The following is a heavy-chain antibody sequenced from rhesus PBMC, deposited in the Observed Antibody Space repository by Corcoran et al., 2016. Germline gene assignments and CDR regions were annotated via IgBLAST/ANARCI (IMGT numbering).Heavy chain of an antibody. Sequence: QLQLQESGPGLVKPSETLSVTCAVSGGSISSSYWSWIRQAPGKGLEWIGYIYGSGSRTNDNPSLKSRGTLSVDTSKNQLSLKLSSVTAADTAVYYCASGYSGSQRFDYWGQGVLVTVSS. CDR2: IYGSGSRT. J-gene: IGHJ4*01. V-gene: IGHV4-169*02. D-gene: IGHD6-25*01. CDR3: ASGYSGSQRFDY. CDR1: GGSISSSY.